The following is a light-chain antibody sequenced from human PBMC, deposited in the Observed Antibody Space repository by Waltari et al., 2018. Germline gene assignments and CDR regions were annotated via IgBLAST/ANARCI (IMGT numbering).Light chain of an antibody. CDR2: HVS. Sequence: HSALTQPASVSGSPGQSITIPCTGTSSHIGFYTFVYCYQQHPGKAPKVRIYHVSNRPAGVSNRFSGSKSGNTASLTISGLQPEDEADYYCASETSTTTLYVFGSGTKVTVL. CDR1: SSHIGFYTF. V-gene: IGLV2-14*03. CDR3: ASETSTTTLYV. J-gene: IGLJ1*01.